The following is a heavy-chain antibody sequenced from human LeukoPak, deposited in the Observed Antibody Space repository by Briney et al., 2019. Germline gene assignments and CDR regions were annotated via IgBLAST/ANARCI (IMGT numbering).Heavy chain of an antibody. V-gene: IGHV3-23*01. CDR3: AKYRLERRGREHYYYGMGV. CDR2: ISGSGGST. D-gene: IGHD1-1*01. CDR1: GFTFSSYA. Sequence: GGSLRLSCAASGFTFSSYAMSWVRQAPGKGPEWVSAISGSGGSTYYADSVKGRFTISRDNSKNTLYLQMNSLRAEDTAVYYCAKYRLERRGREHYYYGMGVWGQGTTVTVSS. J-gene: IGHJ6*02.